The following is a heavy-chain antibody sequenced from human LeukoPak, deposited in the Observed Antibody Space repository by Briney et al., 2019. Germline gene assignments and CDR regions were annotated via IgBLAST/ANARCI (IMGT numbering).Heavy chain of an antibody. J-gene: IGHJ4*02. Sequence: GALRLSCAASGFAFSTYAMNWVRQAPGKGLEWVANINQDGSEKYYVDSVKGRFTISRDNAKNSLYLQMNSLRAEDTAVYYCARAGSLWFGESKFDYWGQGTLVTVSS. CDR2: INQDGSEK. D-gene: IGHD3-10*01. CDR3: ARAGSLWFGESKFDY. CDR1: GFAFSTYA. V-gene: IGHV3-7*01.